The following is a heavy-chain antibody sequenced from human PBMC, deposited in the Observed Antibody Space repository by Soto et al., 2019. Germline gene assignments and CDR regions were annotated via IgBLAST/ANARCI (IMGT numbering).Heavy chain of an antibody. Sequence: SETLSLTCTVSGDSITSSSHYWGWIRQPPGKGLESIANIYYDGNTYYNPSLKSRVTISLDTSKNQFSLRLNSVTAEDTAVYYCAKDSSSGYGYWGQGTLVTVSS. D-gene: IGHD3-22*01. CDR3: AKDSSSGYGY. CDR2: IYYDGNT. J-gene: IGHJ4*02. V-gene: IGHV4-39*07. CDR1: GDSITSSSHY.